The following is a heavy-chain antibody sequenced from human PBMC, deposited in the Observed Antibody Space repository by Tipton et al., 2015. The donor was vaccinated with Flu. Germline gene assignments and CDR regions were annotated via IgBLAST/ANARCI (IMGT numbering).Heavy chain of an antibody. Sequence: TLSLTCTVSGGSIPTYYWSWIRQPPGKGLEWIGYIYYTGSTNYNPSLKSRVTVSLDTSKNQFSLNLSSVTAADTAVYYCARQSTGSRFDYWGQGTLVTVSS. CDR2: IYYTGST. CDR1: GGSIPTYY. CDR3: ARQSTGSRFDY. D-gene: IGHD1-1*01. J-gene: IGHJ4*02. V-gene: IGHV4-59*08.